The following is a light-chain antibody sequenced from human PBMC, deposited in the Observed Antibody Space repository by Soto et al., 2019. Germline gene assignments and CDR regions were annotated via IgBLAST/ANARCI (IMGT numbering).Light chain of an antibody. CDR1: QSVSSN. CDR2: GAS. J-gene: IGKJ2*01. CDR3: QQYSNWPLST. Sequence: EIVMTQSPATLSVSPEERATLSCRASQSVSSNLAWYQQKPGQAPRLLIYGASTRATGIPARFSGSGSGTALTLTISSLQSEDFAVYYCQQYSNWPLSTFGQGTKLEIK. V-gene: IGKV3-15*01.